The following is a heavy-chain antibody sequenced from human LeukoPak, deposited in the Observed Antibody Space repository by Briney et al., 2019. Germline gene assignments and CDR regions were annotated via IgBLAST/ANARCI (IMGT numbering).Heavy chain of an antibody. J-gene: IGHJ4*02. Sequence: GASVKVSCRASGYTFTGCYIHWVRQAPGQGLEWVGWINPNSGGTNYAQKFQGRVTMTRDTSISTAYMELNWLRSDDTAVYYCVRHSAYYYYFDYWGQETLVTVSS. CDR2: INPNSGGT. D-gene: IGHD3-10*01. CDR3: VRHSAYYYYFDY. CDR1: GYTFTGCY. V-gene: IGHV1-2*02.